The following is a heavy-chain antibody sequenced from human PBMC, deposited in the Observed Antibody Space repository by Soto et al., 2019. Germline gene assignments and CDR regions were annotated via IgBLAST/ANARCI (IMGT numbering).Heavy chain of an antibody. J-gene: IGHJ4*02. CDR1: GFTFSSYG. Sequence: GGSLRLSCAASGFTFSSYGMHWVRQAPGKGLEWVAVISYDGSNKYYADSVKGRFTISRDNSKNTLYLQMNSLRAEDTAVYYCAKGRLVRGVIMYFDSWGQGTLVTVSS. CDR2: ISYDGSNK. D-gene: IGHD3-10*01. V-gene: IGHV3-30*18. CDR3: AKGRLVRGVIMYFDS.